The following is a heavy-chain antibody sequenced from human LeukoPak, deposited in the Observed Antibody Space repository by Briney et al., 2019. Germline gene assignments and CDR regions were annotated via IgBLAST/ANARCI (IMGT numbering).Heavy chain of an antibody. CDR2: INHSGST. J-gene: IGHJ4*02. V-gene: IGHV4-34*01. CDR3: ARHAYSSGWYGY. CDR1: GGSFSGYY. D-gene: IGHD6-19*01. Sequence: PSETLSLTCAVYGGSFSGYYWSWIRQPPGKGLEWIGEINHSGSTNYNPSLKSRVTISVDTSKNQFSLKLSSVTAADTAVYYCARHAYSSGWYGYWGQGTLTTVSS.